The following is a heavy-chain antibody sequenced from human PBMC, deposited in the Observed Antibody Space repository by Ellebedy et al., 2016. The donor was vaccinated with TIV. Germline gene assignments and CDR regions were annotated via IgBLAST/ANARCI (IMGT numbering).Heavy chain of an antibody. CDR1: GFTFNSYW. CDR3: ARDGAYGDYAPGQYGMDV. J-gene: IGHJ6*02. D-gene: IGHD4-17*01. V-gene: IGHV3-7*03. CDR2: IRQDGSK. Sequence: GGSLRLSCAASGFTFNSYWMTWVRQAPGKGLEWVANIRQDGSKNYVDSVKGRFTIARDNAQNSLYLQMNRLRVEDTAVYYCARDGAYGDYAPGQYGMDVWGQGTTVIVS.